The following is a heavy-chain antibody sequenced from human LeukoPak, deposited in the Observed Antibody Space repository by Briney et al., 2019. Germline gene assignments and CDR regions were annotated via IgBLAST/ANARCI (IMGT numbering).Heavy chain of an antibody. CDR3: ARVVPAAMSLGEYFDY. D-gene: IGHD2-2*01. J-gene: IGHJ4*02. Sequence: PGGSLRLSCAASGFTFSSYAMHWVRQAPGKGLEYVSAISSNGGSTYYANSVKGRFTISRDNSKNTLYLQMGSLRAEDMAVYYRARVVPAAMSLGEYFDYWGQGTLVTVSS. CDR2: ISSNGGST. V-gene: IGHV3-64*01. CDR1: GFTFSSYA.